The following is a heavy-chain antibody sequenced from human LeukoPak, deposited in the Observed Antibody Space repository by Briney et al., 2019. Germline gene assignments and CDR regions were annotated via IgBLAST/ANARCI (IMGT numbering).Heavy chain of an antibody. D-gene: IGHD3-9*01. Sequence: PGGSLRLSCAASGFTFNSYGMSWVRQAPGKGLEWVSGFSGSGSGTNYADSVKGRFTISRDNSKNTLYLQMNSLRAEGTAVYYCARLGHDILTGYYNTPFDYWGQGTLVTVSS. CDR3: ARLGHDILTGYYNTPFDY. J-gene: IGHJ4*02. CDR2: FSGSGSGT. CDR1: GFTFNSYG. V-gene: IGHV3-23*01.